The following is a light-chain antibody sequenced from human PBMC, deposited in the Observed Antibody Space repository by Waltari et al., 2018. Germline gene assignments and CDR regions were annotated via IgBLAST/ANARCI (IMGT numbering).Light chain of an antibody. V-gene: IGLV2-14*01. CDR3: NSYAGSGSWV. Sequence: YQHYPARDPQLLICEVSDRPSAVSSRFAGSNTANTARLTISGRQADDDAAYYCNSYAGSGSWVFGGGTKLTVL. CDR2: EVS. J-gene: IGLJ3*02.